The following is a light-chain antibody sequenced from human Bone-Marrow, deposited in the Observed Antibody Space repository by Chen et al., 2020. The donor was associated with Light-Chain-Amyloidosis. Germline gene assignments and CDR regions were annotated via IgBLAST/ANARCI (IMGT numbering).Light chain of an antibody. CDR2: DDS. J-gene: IGLJ3*02. V-gene: IGLV3-21*02. CDR3: QVWDRSSDRPV. CDR1: NIGSTS. Sequence: SYVLTQPSSVSVAPGQTATIACGGNNIGSTSVHWYQQTPGQAPLLVVHDDSDRPSGIPERVSGSNSGNTATLTISRVEAGDEADYYWQVWDRSSDRPVFGGGTKLTVL.